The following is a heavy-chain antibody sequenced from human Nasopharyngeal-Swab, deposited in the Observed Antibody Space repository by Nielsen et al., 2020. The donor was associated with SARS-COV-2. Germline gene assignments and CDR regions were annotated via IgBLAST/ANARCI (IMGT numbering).Heavy chain of an antibody. CDR2: INPSGGST. CDR1: GGTFSSYA. Sequence: ASVKVSCKASGGTFSSYAISWVRQAPGQGLKWMGIINPSGGSTSYAQKFQGRVTMTRDTSTSTVYMELSSLRSEDTAVYYCARGREDYYDSSGYFPCDYWGQGTLVTVSS. J-gene: IGHJ4*02. CDR3: ARGREDYYDSSGYFPCDY. V-gene: IGHV1-46*01. D-gene: IGHD3-22*01.